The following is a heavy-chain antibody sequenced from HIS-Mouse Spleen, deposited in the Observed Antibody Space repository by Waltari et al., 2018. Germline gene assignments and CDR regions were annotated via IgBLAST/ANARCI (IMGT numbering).Heavy chain of an antibody. CDR3: ARSPYYDFWSGYSDNWFDP. Sequence: QVQLQESGPGLVKPSQTLSLTCTVSGGSISSGGYYWRWIRQHPGKGLEWIGYMYYSGCPSYNPSLKRRVTISVDTSKNQFSLKLSSVTAADTAVYYCARSPYYDFWSGYSDNWFDPWGQGTLVTVSS. CDR2: MYYSGCP. D-gene: IGHD3-3*01. V-gene: IGHV4-31*03. CDR1: GGSISSGGYY. J-gene: IGHJ5*02.